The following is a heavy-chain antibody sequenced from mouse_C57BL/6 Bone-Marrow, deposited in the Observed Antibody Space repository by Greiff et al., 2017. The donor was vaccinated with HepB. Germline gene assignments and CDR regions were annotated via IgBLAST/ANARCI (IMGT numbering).Heavy chain of an antibody. CDR1: GFSLSTSGMG. J-gene: IGHJ4*01. D-gene: IGHD1-1*01. V-gene: IGHV8-12*01. CDR3: ARNYYGSSYYAMDY. CDR2: IYWDDDK. Sequence: QVTLKVSGPGILQSSQTLSLTCSFSGFSLSTSGMGVSWIRQPSGKGLEWLAHIYWDDDKRYNPSLKSRLTISKDTSRNQVFLNITSVDTADNATYYCARNYYGSSYYAMDYWGQGTSVTVSS.